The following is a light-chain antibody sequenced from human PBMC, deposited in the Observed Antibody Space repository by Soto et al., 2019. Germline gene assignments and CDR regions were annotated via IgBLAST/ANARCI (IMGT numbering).Light chain of an antibody. J-gene: IGKJ1*01. CDR2: GAS. V-gene: IGKV3-20*01. Sequence: DIVLTQSPGTLSLSPGERATLSRRASQSVSSNYLAWHQQKPGQAPRLLIYGASSRATGIPDRFSGSGSGTDFTLTISRLEPEDFAVYFCQQYGSSPPWTFGQGTKVEI. CDR1: QSVSSNY. CDR3: QQYGSSPPWT.